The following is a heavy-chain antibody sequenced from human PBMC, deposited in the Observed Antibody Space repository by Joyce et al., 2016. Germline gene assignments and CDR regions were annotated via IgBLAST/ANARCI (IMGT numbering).Heavy chain of an antibody. CDR1: GESISSNSAT. CDR2: AYYRSRWYN. J-gene: IGHJ6*02. V-gene: IGHV6-1*01. Sequence: QVQLQQSGPGLVRPSQTLSLTCAVSGESISSNSATWNWIRQSPSRGIEWLGRAYYRSRWYNEYPVSVKGRLTIDPDTSENQFSLHLTSVTPEDTAVYFCARGAGYHHGMDVWGQGTTVTVS. CDR3: ARGAGYHHGMDV.